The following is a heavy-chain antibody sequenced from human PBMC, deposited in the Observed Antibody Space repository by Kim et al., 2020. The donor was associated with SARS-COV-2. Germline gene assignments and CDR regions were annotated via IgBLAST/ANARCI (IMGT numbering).Heavy chain of an antibody. D-gene: IGHD4-4*01. V-gene: IGHV3-15*01. Sequence: GGSLRLSCAASGFTFSNAWLNWVRQAPGKGLEWVGLIHSKTDGGTSDYAAPVKGRFTISRDDSKSTLYLQVDSLKTEDTAVYYCTTDIWTSKARDYWGQGTLVTVSS. CDR1: GFTFSNAW. CDR3: TTDIWTSKARDY. CDR2: IHSKTDGGTS. J-gene: IGHJ4*02.